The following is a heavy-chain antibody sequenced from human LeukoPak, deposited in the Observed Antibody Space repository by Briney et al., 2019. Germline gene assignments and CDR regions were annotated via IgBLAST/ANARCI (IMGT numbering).Heavy chain of an antibody. D-gene: IGHD6-13*01. CDR2: INNDGSSA. J-gene: IGHJ4*02. Sequence: GGSLRLSCAASGFTFNNYWIHWVRQVPGKGLVWVSRINNDGSSASYVDSVKGRFTISRDNAKNSLYLQMNSLRAEDTAVYYCARDGAWGIAAAGTFDYWGQGTLVTVSS. CDR1: GFTFNNYW. CDR3: ARDGAWGIAAAGTFDY. V-gene: IGHV3-74*01.